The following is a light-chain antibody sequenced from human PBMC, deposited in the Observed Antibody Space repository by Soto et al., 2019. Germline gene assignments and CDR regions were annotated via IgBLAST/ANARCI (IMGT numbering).Light chain of an antibody. J-gene: IGKJ4*01. Sequence: DIQMTQSPSSLSASVGDRVTITCRASQSISSYLNWYQQKPGKAPKLLIYAASSLQSGVPSRFSGSGSGTDFTLTISSLQPEDFATYYCQHLNSYPLTFGGGTKVDIK. CDR3: QHLNSYPLT. CDR1: QSISSY. CDR2: AAS. V-gene: IGKV1-39*01.